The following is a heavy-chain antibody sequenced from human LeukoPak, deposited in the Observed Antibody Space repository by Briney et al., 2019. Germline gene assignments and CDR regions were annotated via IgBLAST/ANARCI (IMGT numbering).Heavy chain of an antibody. CDR2: IYHSGST. Sequence: SETLSLTCTVSGGSIIGYYWNWIRQPPGKGLDWIGYIYHSGSTNYNPSLKSRVTISVDTSKNQFSLKLSSVTAADTAVYYCARGAYYYDSSGYSPFDYWGQGTLVTVSS. V-gene: IGHV4-59*12. CDR1: GGSIIGYY. J-gene: IGHJ4*02. CDR3: ARGAYYYDSSGYSPFDY. D-gene: IGHD3-22*01.